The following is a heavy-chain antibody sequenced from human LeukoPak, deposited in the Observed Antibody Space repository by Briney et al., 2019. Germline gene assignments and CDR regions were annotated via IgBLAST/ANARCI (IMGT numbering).Heavy chain of an antibody. Sequence: SETLSLTCTVSGGSVSSGTYYWTWIRQPPGKGLEWIAYISYNENTNYNPSLKSRLTISLDTSSNQFSLRLSSVTAADTAVYYCAREASLVRGIFITRYGLDVWGKGTTVTVPS. CDR2: ISYNENT. CDR3: AREASLVRGIFITRYGLDV. V-gene: IGHV4-61*01. D-gene: IGHD3-10*01. CDR1: GGSVSSGTYY. J-gene: IGHJ6*04.